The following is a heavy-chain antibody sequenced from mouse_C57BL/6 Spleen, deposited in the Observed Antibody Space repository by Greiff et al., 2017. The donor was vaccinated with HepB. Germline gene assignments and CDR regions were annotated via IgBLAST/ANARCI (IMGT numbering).Heavy chain of an antibody. J-gene: IGHJ2*01. CDR2: ISDGGSYT. CDR1: GFTFSSYA. CDR3: ARGGTGNQYYFDY. D-gene: IGHD2-1*01. Sequence: EVMLVESGGGLVKPGGSLKLSCAASGFTFSSYAMSWVRQTPEKRLEWVATISDGGSYTYYPDNVKGRFTISRDNAKNNLYLQMSHLKSEDTAMYYCARGGTGNQYYFDYWGQGTTLTVSS. V-gene: IGHV5-4*03.